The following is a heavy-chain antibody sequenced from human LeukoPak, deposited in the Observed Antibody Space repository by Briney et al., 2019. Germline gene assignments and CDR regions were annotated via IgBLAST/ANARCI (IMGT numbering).Heavy chain of an antibody. J-gene: IGHJ3*02. Sequence: GGCLRLSCAASEFTFSSYGMSWVRQAPRKGLEWVSSISGSGGSTQYAGPVQGRFVNSRDNSKNTLYVQRNSVRVEDTAVYFWAREPTGEYIGTFNMWGRGTIVSVSS. CDR2: ISGSGGST. CDR3: AREPTGEYIGTFNM. V-gene: IGHV3-23*01. D-gene: IGHD4-17*01. CDR1: EFTFSSYG.